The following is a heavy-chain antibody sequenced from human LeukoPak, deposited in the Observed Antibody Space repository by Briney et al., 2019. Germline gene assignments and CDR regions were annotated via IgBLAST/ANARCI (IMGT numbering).Heavy chain of an antibody. Sequence: SETLSLICAVYGGSFSGYYWSWIRQPPGKGLEWIGEINHSGSTNYNPSLKSRVTISVDTSKNQFSLKLSSVTAADTAVYYCARLYDSSGYPIFDYWGQGTLVTASS. V-gene: IGHV4-34*01. CDR3: ARLYDSSGYPIFDY. CDR1: GGSFSGYY. J-gene: IGHJ4*02. D-gene: IGHD3-22*01. CDR2: INHSGST.